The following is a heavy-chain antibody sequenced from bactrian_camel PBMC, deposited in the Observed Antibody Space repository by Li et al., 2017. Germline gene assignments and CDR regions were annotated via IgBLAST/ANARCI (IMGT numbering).Heavy chain of an antibody. D-gene: IGHD6*01. CDR1: GYTFSGYC. V-gene: IGHV3S1*01. Sequence: HVQLVESGGGSAQVGGSLTFSCTASGYTFSGYCMIWVRQAPGKEREVVATIYSGSQSTFYSDSVKGRFTISQDLANDTLTLQMNSLEPEDTAMYYCAADNLWWYGGSCLEYEYKNWGQGTQVTVS. CDR3: AADNLWWYGGSCLEYEYKN. J-gene: IGHJ4*01. CDR2: IYSGSQST.